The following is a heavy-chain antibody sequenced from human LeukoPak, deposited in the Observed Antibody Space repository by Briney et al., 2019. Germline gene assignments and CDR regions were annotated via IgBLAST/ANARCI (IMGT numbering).Heavy chain of an antibody. Sequence: KAAQTLSLTCAISGDSVSSNSGAWNWIRQSPSRGLEWLGRTYYRSKWYNEYAESVKSRINIKPDTSRNQFSLQLNSVTPEDTAVYYCVRDKAGLDYWGKGTSVTASS. CDR1: GDSVSSNSGA. CDR2: TYYRSKWYN. V-gene: IGHV6-1*01. J-gene: IGHJ4*02. CDR3: VRDKAGLDY. D-gene: IGHD6-13*01.